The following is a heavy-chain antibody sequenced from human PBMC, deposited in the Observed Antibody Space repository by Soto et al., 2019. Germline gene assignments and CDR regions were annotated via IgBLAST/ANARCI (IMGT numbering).Heavy chain of an antibody. CDR3: AKDTDYDILTGLIDY. Sequence: GGSLRLSCAASGFTFDDYVMHWGRQAPGKGLEWVSGISWNSGSIGYADSVKGRFTISRDNAKNSLYLQMNSLRAEDTALYYCAKDTDYDILTGLIDYWGQGTLVTVSS. V-gene: IGHV3-9*01. J-gene: IGHJ4*02. CDR2: ISWNSGSI. D-gene: IGHD3-9*01. CDR1: GFTFDDYV.